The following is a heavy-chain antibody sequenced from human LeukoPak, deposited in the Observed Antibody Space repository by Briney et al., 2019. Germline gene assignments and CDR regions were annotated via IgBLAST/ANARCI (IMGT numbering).Heavy chain of an antibody. CDR2: IFYAGST. CDR3: ESGERSYYYRPLCY. J-gene: IGHJ4*01. D-gene: IGHD1-26*01. CDR1: GGSIRSYC. Sequence: SETLTLTCAVSGGSIRSYCMGWIRQPPGKGLEWIGYIFYAGSTTYNPSLKSRVTLSIDTSKNQFSLKLNSVTAADTAVYYCESGERSYYYRPLCYWGPVTLVTVSS. V-gene: IGHV4-59*08.